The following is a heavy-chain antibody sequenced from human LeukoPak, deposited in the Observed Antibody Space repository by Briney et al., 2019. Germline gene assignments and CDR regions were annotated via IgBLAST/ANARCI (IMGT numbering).Heavy chain of an antibody. CDR2: INPSGGST. V-gene: IGHV1-46*01. Sequence: GESLKISCKGSGYTFTSYYMHWVRQAPGQGLEWMGIINPSGGSTSHAQKFQGRVTMTSDTSTSTVYMELSSLRSEDTAVYFCARDGGSFSYNMDVWGQGTTVTVSS. CDR3: ARDGGSFSYNMDV. J-gene: IGHJ6*02. D-gene: IGHD1-26*01. CDR1: GYTFTSYY.